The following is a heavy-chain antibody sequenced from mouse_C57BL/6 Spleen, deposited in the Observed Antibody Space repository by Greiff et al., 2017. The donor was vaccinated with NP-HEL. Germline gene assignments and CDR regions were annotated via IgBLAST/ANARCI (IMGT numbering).Heavy chain of an antibody. CDR2: IDPSDSYT. D-gene: IGHD2-1*01. CDR3: AREGSTPSFDY. V-gene: IGHV1-69*01. J-gene: IGHJ2*01. CDR1: GYTFTSYW. Sequence: QVQLQQPGAELVMPGASVKLSCKASGYTFTSYWMHWVKQRPGQGLEWIGEIDPSDSYTNYNQKFKGKSTLTVDKSSSTAYMQLSSLTSEDSAVYYCAREGSTPSFDYWGQGTTLTVSS.